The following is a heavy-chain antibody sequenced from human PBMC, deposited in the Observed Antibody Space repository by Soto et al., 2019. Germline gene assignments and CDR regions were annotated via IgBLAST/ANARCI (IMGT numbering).Heavy chain of an antibody. J-gene: IGHJ4*02. Sequence: GGSLRLSCAASGFTFSDYYMSWIRQAPGKGLEWVSYITNSGSTIYYADSVKGRFTISRDNSKNTLYLEMKSLRAEDTATYFCAREFKGDLGVVAAARGSSFDYWGLGTLVTVSS. CDR1: GFTFSDYY. CDR2: ITNSGSTI. CDR3: AREFKGDLGVVAAARGSSFDY. V-gene: IGHV3-11*01. D-gene: IGHD2-15*01.